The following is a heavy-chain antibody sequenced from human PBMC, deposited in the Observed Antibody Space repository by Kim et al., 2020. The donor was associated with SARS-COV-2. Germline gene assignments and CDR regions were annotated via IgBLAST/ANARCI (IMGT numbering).Heavy chain of an antibody. J-gene: IGHJ4*02. Sequence: GGSLRLSCAASGFTFSSYAMHWVRQAPGKGLEWVAVISYDGSNKYYADSVKGRFTISRDNSKNTLYLQMNSLRAEDTAVYYCARDGGYYYDSSGYYAYNDFDYWGQGTLVTVSS. CDR1: GFTFSSYA. V-gene: IGHV3-30-3*01. D-gene: IGHD3-22*01. CDR2: ISYDGSNK. CDR3: ARDGGYYYDSSGYYAYNDFDY.